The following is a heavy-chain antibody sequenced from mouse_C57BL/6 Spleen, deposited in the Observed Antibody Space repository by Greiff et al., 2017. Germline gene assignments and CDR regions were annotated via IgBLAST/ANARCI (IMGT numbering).Heavy chain of an antibody. D-gene: IGHD1-1*01. J-gene: IGHJ3*01. Sequence: QVQLQQSGAELARPGASVKLSCKASGYTFTSYGISWVKQRTGQGLEWIGEIYPRSGNTYYNEKFKGKATLTADKSSSTASMGLRSLTSEDSAVYFCARGNYGSSGAYWGQGTLVTVSA. CDR2: IYPRSGNT. CDR3: ARGNYGSSGAY. V-gene: IGHV1-81*01. CDR1: GYTFTSYG.